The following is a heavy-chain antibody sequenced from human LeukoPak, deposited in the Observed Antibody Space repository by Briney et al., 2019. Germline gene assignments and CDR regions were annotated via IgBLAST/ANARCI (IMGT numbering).Heavy chain of an antibody. J-gene: IGHJ3*02. D-gene: IGHD6-13*01. CDR3: AKGVSAAADDAFDI. Sequence: PGGSLRLSCAASGFTVSSNYMSWVRQAPGKGLEWVSVIYSGGNTYYADSVKGRFTISRDNSKNTLYLQMNSLRAEDTAVYYCAKGVSAAADDAFDIWGQGTMATVSS. CDR1: GFTVSSNY. CDR2: IYSGGNT. V-gene: IGHV3-53*01.